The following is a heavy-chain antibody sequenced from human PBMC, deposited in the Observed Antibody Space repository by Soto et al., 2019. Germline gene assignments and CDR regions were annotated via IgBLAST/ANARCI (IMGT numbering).Heavy chain of an antibody. J-gene: IGHJ4*02. V-gene: IGHV4-34*01. CDR2: INHSGST. CDR3: ARVAKMYYDILTGYYGPLYYFDY. Sequence: SETLSLTCAVYGGSFSGYYWSWIRQPPGKGLEWIGEINHSGSTNYNPSLKSRVTISVDTSKNQFSLKLSSVTAADTAVYYCARVAKMYYDILTGYYGPLYYFDYWGQGTLVTVSS. CDR1: GGSFSGYY. D-gene: IGHD3-9*01.